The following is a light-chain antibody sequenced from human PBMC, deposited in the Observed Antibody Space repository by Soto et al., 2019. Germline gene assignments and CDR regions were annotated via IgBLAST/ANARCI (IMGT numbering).Light chain of an antibody. J-gene: IGKJ5*01. CDR1: QGIATG. CDR2: DAS. V-gene: IGKV1-13*02. CDR3: QQFNSL. Sequence: IQVAQSPSSLSASIGDTVTISCRASQGIATGLAWYQQKPGAPPKLLIYDASTLERGIPSRFSGRGCGTHFILTINNLQPEDFATYYCQQFNSLFGQGTRLEIK.